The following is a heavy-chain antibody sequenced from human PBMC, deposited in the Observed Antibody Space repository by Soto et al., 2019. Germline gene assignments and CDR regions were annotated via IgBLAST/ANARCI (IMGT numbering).Heavy chain of an antibody. D-gene: IGHD3-10*01. CDR3: ARDSALLWYGELFAP. V-gene: IGHV1-18*01. CDR2: ISPSNGNT. CDR1: GYTFTRYG. J-gene: IGHJ5*02. Sequence: QVQLVQSGPEVKKPGTSVRVSCTASGYTFTRYGISWVRQAPGQGLEYMGWISPSNGNTHHAQNVQGRLNMTTDTSSSTAYMELRGLSSADTAVYCCARDSALLWYGELFAPWGQGTLVTVSS.